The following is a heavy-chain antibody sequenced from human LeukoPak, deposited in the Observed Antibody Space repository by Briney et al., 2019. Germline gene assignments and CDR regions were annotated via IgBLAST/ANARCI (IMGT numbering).Heavy chain of an antibody. D-gene: IGHD3-10*01. CDR1: GGSISSYY. V-gene: IGHV4-59*01. CDR2: IYYSGST. J-gene: IGHJ4*02. CDR3: ARLHFGSWFGELFYFDY. Sequence: SETLSLTCTVSGGSISSYYWSWIRQPPGKGLEWIGYIYYSGSTNYNPSLKSRVTISVDTSKSQFSLKLSSVTAADTAVYYCARLHFGSWFGELFYFDYWGQGTLVTVSS.